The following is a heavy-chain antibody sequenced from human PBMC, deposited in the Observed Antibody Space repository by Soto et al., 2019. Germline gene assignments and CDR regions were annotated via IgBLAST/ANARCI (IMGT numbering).Heavy chain of an antibody. Sequence: GGSLRLSCSASGFTFNIYAIHWVRQAPGKGLEYVSGISSGGDNTCYADSVKGRFIISRDNSKNTLYLQMSSLRVEDTAVYYCVKDSRPMIVVAHFDHWGQGTLVTVSS. CDR2: ISSGGDNT. CDR1: GFTFNIYA. D-gene: IGHD3-22*01. V-gene: IGHV3-64D*08. CDR3: VKDSRPMIVVAHFDH. J-gene: IGHJ4*02.